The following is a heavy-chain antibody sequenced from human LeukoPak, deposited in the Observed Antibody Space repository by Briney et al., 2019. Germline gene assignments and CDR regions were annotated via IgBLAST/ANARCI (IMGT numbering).Heavy chain of an antibody. CDR3: ARAGHYDFWSGYYKGNDY. V-gene: IGHV3-21*01. CDR2: ICSSSSYI. D-gene: IGHD3-3*01. Sequence: PGGSLRLSCAASGFTFSSYSMYCVRPAPGEGVGWGSPICSSSSYIYYADSVKGRFNISRDNAKNSLYLQMNSLRAEDAAVYYCARAGHYDFWSGYYKGNDYWGQGTLVTVSS. J-gene: IGHJ4*02. CDR1: GFTFSSYS.